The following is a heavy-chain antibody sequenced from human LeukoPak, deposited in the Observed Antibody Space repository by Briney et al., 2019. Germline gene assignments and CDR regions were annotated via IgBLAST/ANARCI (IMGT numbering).Heavy chain of an antibody. V-gene: IGHV4-30-4*01. CDR1: GGSISSGDYY. J-gene: IGHJ4*02. Sequence: RPSETLSLTCTVSGGSISSGDYYWSWIRQPPGKGLEWNGNIYYSGSTYSNPSLKSRVTISVDTSTNQFSLKLSSVTAADTAVYYCARSDDSSGYSGAVTFDYWGQGALVTVSS. CDR3: ARSDDSSGYSGAVTFDY. CDR2: IYYSGST. D-gene: IGHD3-22*01.